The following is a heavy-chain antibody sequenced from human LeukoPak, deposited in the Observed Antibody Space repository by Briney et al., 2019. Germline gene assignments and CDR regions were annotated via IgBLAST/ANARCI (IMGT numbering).Heavy chain of an antibody. Sequence: PSETLSLTCTVSGGSFNSSTYYWGWIRQPPGKGLEWIGSIYYSGNTYNNPSLKSRVTISVDTSKNQFSLKLSSVTAADTAVYYCAREEEDPVGYYYMDVWGKGTTVTVSS. CDR1: GGSFNSSTYY. CDR3: AREEEDPVGYYYMDV. V-gene: IGHV4-39*07. CDR2: IYYSGNT. J-gene: IGHJ6*03.